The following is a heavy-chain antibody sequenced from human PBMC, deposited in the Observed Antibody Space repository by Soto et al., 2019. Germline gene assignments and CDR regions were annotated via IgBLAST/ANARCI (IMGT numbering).Heavy chain of an antibody. J-gene: IGHJ4*02. CDR3: ARHRITMIRKPPDY. Sequence: PXESLKISCKGSGYSFTSYWISWVRQMPGKGLEWMGRIDPSDSYTNYSPSFQGHVTISADKSISTAYLQWSSLKASDTAMYYCARHRITMIRKPPDYWGQGTLVTVSS. V-gene: IGHV5-10-1*01. CDR2: IDPSDSYT. CDR1: GYSFTSYW. D-gene: IGHD3-22*01.